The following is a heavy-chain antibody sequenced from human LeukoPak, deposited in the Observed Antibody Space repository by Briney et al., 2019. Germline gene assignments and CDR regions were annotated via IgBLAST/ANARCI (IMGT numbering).Heavy chain of an antibody. CDR1: GFTFSDYY. Sequence: GGSLRLSCAASGFTFSDYYMTWFRQAPGKGLEWVSYISGGSSYTNFADSVKGRFTISRDNAKNSLYLQMNSLRAEDTAVYYCARDLSGYYGSGTETPYYYGMDVWGQGTTVTVSS. CDR3: ARDLSGYYGSGTETPYYYGMDV. V-gene: IGHV3-11*05. D-gene: IGHD3-10*01. J-gene: IGHJ6*02. CDR2: ISGGSSYT.